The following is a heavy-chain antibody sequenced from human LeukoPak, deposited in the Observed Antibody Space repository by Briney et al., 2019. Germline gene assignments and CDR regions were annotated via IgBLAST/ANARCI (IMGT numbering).Heavy chain of an antibody. CDR3: ARDKGQQWPAFDY. J-gene: IGHJ4*02. V-gene: IGHV4-30-2*01. D-gene: IGHD6-19*01. CDR2: INHSGST. CDR1: GGSISSGGYY. Sequence: PSQTLSLTCTVSGGSISSGGYYWSWIRQPPGKGLEWIGEINHSGSTNYNPSLKSRVTISVDTSKNQFSLKLSSVTAADTAVYYCARDKGQQWPAFDYWGQGTLVTVSS.